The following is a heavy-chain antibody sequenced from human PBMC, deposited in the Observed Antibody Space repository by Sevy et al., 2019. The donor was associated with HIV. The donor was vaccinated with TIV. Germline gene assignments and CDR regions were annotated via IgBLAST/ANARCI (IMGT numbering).Heavy chain of an antibody. Sequence: GGSLRLSCAASGFPFSSYAMNWVRQGPGKGLEWVSATGGRGGATYYADSVKGQVTISRDNSKNTLYLQMDSLRAEDTAVYYCAKDVVAVVGDAFDVWGQGTMVTVSS. CDR2: TGGRGGAT. CDR3: AKDVVAVVGDAFDV. V-gene: IGHV3-23*01. D-gene: IGHD2-15*01. J-gene: IGHJ3*01. CDR1: GFPFSSYA.